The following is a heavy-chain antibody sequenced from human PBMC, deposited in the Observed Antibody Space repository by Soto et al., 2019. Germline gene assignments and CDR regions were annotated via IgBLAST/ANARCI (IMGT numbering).Heavy chain of an antibody. CDR1: GYTFTSYG. Sequence: QVQLVQSGAEVKKPGASVKVSCKASGYTFTSYGISWVRQAPGQGLEWMGWISGYNGHTNYAQKLQGRVTMTTDTSTSTAYMELGSLRSDDTAVYYCARVDYDFWSGQRYYFDYWGQGTLVTVSS. J-gene: IGHJ4*02. CDR3: ARVDYDFWSGQRYYFDY. D-gene: IGHD3-3*01. CDR2: ISGYNGHT. V-gene: IGHV1-18*01.